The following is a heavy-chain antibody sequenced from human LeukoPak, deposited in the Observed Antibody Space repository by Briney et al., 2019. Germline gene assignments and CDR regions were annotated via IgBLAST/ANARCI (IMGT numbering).Heavy chain of an antibody. CDR2: IKQDGSEK. Sequence: GGSLRLSCVASGFTFSSYWMSWVRQAPGKGLEWVANIKQDGSEKCYVDSVKGRFTISRDNAKNSLYLQMNSLRAEDTAVYYCARDQGIVGATTDAFDIWGQGTMVTVSS. CDR1: GFTFSSYW. D-gene: IGHD1-26*01. J-gene: IGHJ3*02. V-gene: IGHV3-7*01. CDR3: ARDQGIVGATTDAFDI.